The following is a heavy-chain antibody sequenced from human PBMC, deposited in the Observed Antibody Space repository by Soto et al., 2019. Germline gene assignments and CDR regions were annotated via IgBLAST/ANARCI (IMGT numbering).Heavy chain of an antibody. Sequence: QVQLVQSGAEVKKPGASVKVSRKGSGYTFTSYHISWVRQATGQGLEWMGWMNPNSGNTGYAQTLQGRVTMTWDTSISTAYMELSSLRFEDTARYYCARGHISSTKNWLDPWGQGTLVTVSS. D-gene: IGHD6-6*01. V-gene: IGHV1-8*01. J-gene: IGHJ5*02. CDR1: GYTFTSYH. CDR2: MNPNSGNT. CDR3: ARGHISSTKNWLDP.